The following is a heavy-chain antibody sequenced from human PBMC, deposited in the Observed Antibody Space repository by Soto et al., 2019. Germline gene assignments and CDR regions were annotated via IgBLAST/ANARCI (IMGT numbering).Heavy chain of an antibody. Sequence: GASVKVSCKASGGTFSSLDINWVRQAPGQGLEWMGGIIPISETTNYAQIFQGRVSIVADKSTSTAYMELSRLRSEDTAVYYCARALLSHSYDSGGYDSYFHAMDVWGQGTPVTVYS. V-gene: IGHV1-69*06. J-gene: IGHJ6*02. CDR2: IIPISETT. CDR1: GGTFSSLD. CDR3: ARALLSHSYDSGGYDSYFHAMDV. D-gene: IGHD3-22*01.